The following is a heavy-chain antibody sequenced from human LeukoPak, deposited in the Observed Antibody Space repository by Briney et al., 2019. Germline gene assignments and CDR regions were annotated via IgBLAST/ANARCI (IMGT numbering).Heavy chain of an antibody. J-gene: IGHJ4*02. Sequence: GRSLRLSCAASGSTFSSYGMHWVRQAPGKGLEWVAVIWYDGSNKYYADSVKGRFTISRDNSKNTLYLQMNSLRAEDTAVYYCARDHSTDYSFDYWGQGTLVTVSS. V-gene: IGHV3-33*01. CDR3: ARDHSTDYSFDY. CDR2: IWYDGSNK. D-gene: IGHD4-4*01. CDR1: GSTFSSYG.